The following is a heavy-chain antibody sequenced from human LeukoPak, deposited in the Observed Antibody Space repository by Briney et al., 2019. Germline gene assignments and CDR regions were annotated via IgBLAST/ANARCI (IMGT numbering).Heavy chain of an antibody. CDR1: GYSISSSNW. CDR2: IYYSGST. D-gene: IGHD6-6*01. J-gene: IGHJ4*02. Sequence: PPDTLSLTCAVSGYSISSSNWWGRIRQPPGKGLEWIGYIYYSGSTYYSPSLKGRVTMSIDTSKNQFSLKLSSVTAVDTAVYYCASVSARPDYYFDSWGQGTLVTVSS. CDR3: ASVSARPDYYFDS. V-gene: IGHV4-28*01.